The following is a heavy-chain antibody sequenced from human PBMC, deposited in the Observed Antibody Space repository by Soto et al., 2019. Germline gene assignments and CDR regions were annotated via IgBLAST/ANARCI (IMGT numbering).Heavy chain of an antibody. V-gene: IGHV4-39*01. D-gene: IGHD2-21*02. CDR2: IYYSGRT. CDR1: GXSISSSSYY. CDR3: ARQRTTVVTQAYFDH. J-gene: IGHJ4*02. Sequence: LSLTGIVSGXSISSSSYYWGWIRQPPGKGLEWIGSIYYSGRTYYNPSFKSRVTISIDTSKNQFSLKLSSVTATDTAVYYCARQRTTVVTQAYFDHWGQGALVTVSS.